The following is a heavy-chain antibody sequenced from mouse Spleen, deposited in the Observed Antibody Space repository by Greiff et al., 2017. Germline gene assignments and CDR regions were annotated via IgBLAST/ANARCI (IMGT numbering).Heavy chain of an antibody. D-gene: IGHD1-1*01. J-gene: IGHJ3*01. CDR1: GFNIKDYY. CDR2: IDPEDGET. Sequence: DVKLQESGAELVKPGASVKLSCTASGFNIKDYYMHWVKQRTEQGLEWIGRIDPEDGETKYAPKFQGKATITADTSSNTAYLQLSSLTSEDTAVYYCARYYGSSPAWFAYWGQGTLVTVSA. CDR3: ARYYGSSPAWFAY. V-gene: IGHV14-2*01.